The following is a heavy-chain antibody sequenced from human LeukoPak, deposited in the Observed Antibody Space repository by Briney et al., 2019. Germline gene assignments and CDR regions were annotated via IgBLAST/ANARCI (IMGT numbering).Heavy chain of an antibody. CDR1: GFTFSIYS. J-gene: IGHJ4*02. CDR3: ARDGDTASL. CDR2: ISSSSSTI. V-gene: IGHV3-48*01. D-gene: IGHD5-18*01. Sequence: PGGSLRLSCAAYGFTFSIYSMNWVRQAPGKGLEWVSYISSSSSTIYYADSVKGRFTISRDNAKNSLYLQMNSLRAEDTAVYYCARDGDTASLWGQGTLVTVSS.